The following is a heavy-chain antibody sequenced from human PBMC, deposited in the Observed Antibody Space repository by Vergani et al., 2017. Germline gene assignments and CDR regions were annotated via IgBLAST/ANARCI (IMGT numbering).Heavy chain of an antibody. D-gene: IGHD2-21*02. V-gene: IGHV4-61*02. CDR2: IYTSGST. J-gene: IGHJ6*02. CDR3: ARGVVVTYGMDV. Sequence: QVQLPESGPGLVNPSQTLSLTCTVPGGSLSSGSYYWSWIRQPAGKGLAWIGRIYTSGSTNYNPSLKSRVTISVDTSKNQFSLKLSSVTAADTAVYYCARGVVVTYGMDVWGQGTTVTVSS. CDR1: GGSLSSGSYY.